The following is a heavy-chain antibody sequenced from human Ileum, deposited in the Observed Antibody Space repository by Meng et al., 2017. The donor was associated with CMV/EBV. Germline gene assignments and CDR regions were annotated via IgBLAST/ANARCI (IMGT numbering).Heavy chain of an antibody. D-gene: IGHD3-10*01. CDR2: INPNYGTT. J-gene: IGHJ5*01. CDR1: GYTFIDSY. CDR3: AKEGGGRGVLDS. Sequence: ASVKVSCKASGYTFIDSYMHWVRQAPGQRPEWMGIINPNYGTTSYAQKFQGRVTMTRDTSTSTAYMELSRLRSEDTAVYYCAKEGGGRGVLDSWGQGTLVTVSS. V-gene: IGHV1-46*01.